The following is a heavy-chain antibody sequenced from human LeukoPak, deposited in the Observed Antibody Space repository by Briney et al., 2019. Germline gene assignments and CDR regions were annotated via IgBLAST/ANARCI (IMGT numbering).Heavy chain of an antibody. Sequence: PSETLSLTCTVSGGSISSYYWSWIRQPPGKALEWIGYVYYSDKTHYNPSLKSRVFISVDTSQNQFSLGLSSVTAADTAVYYCARASMRRRDGYNRHYEIDYWGQGTLVTVS. J-gene: IGHJ4*02. CDR3: ARASMRRRDGYNRHYEIDY. D-gene: IGHD5-24*01. V-gene: IGHV4-59*01. CDR2: VYYSDKT. CDR1: GGSISSYY.